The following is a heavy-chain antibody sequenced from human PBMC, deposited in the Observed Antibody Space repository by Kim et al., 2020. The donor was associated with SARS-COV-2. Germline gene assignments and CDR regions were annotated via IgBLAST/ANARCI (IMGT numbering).Heavy chain of an antibody. CDR2: INHSGST. J-gene: IGHJ4*02. CDR1: GGSFSGYY. V-gene: IGHV4-34*01. Sequence: SETLSLTCAVYGGSFSGYYWSWIRQPPGKGLEWIGEINHSGSTNYNPSLKSRVTISVDTSKNQFSLKLSSVTAADTAVYYCARRGSGITGDDWGQGSLV. D-gene: IGHD1-20*01. CDR3: ARRGSGITGDD.